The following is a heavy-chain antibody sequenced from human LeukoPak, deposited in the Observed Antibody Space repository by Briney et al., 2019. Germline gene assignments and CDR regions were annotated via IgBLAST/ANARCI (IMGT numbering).Heavy chain of an antibody. CDR1: GFTVSNNY. V-gene: IGHV3-66*01. D-gene: IGHD2-21*01. J-gene: IGHJ4*02. CDR3: ARDRSELCSDY. CDR2: IYSDDST. Sequence: GGSLRLSCAASGFTVSNNYMSWVRQAPGKGLEWVSVIYSDDSTYYADSVKGRFTISRDNSKNTLYLQMNSLRAEDTAVYYCARDRSELCSDYWGQGTPVTVSS.